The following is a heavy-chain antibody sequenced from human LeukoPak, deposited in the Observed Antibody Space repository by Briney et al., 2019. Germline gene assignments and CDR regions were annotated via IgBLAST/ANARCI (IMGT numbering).Heavy chain of an antibody. CDR2: INHSGST. V-gene: IGHV4-39*07. CDR3: AHTSSWQYFDY. Sequence: SETLSLTCTVSGGSISSSSYYWGWIRQPPGKGLEWIGEINHSGSTNYNPSLKSRVTMSVDTSKNQFSLKLSSVTAADTAIYYCAHTSSWQYFDYRGQGTQVTVSS. D-gene: IGHD6-13*01. J-gene: IGHJ4*02. CDR1: GGSISSSSYY.